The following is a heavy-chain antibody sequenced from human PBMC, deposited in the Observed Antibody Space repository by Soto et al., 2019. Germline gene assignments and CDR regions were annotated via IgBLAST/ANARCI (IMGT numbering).Heavy chain of an antibody. CDR3: ARKVVTAGERTYYYYGMDV. Sequence: TLSLTCAISGDSVSSNSAAWNWIRQSPSRGLEWLGRTYYRSKWYNDYAVSVKSRITINPDTSKNQFSLQLNSVTPEDTAVYYCARKVVTAGERTYYYYGMDVWGQGTTVTVSS. V-gene: IGHV6-1*01. CDR1: GDSVSSNSAA. D-gene: IGHD2-21*02. J-gene: IGHJ6*02. CDR2: TYYRSKWYN.